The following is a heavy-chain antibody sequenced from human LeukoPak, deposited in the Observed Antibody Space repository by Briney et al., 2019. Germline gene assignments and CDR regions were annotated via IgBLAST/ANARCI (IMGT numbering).Heavy chain of an antibody. V-gene: IGHV4-34*01. CDR3: AIPRNYYDSSGYALDY. D-gene: IGHD3-22*01. CDR1: GGSFSGYY. Sequence: PSETLSLTCAVYGGSFSGYYWSWIRQPPGQGLEWIGEINHSGSTNYNPSLKSRVTISVDTSKNQFSLNLSSVTAADTAVYYCAIPRNYYDSSGYALDYWGQGTLVTVSS. CDR2: INHSGST. J-gene: IGHJ4*02.